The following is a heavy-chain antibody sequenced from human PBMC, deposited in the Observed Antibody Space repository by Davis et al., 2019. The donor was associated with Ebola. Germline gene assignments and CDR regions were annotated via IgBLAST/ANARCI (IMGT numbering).Heavy chain of an antibody. V-gene: IGHV4-4*07. CDR1: GGSISGYY. D-gene: IGHD2-15*01. CDR2: FQTTGST. Sequence: PSETLSLTCTVSGGSISGYYWNWIRRPAGQGLAWIGRFQTTGSTNYNPSLKSRVTMSVDTSKNQLSLKLNSVTAADTAVYYCARWPGYCSGGNCYSGLDVWGQGTTVTVSS. CDR3: ARWPGYCSGGNCYSGLDV. J-gene: IGHJ6*02.